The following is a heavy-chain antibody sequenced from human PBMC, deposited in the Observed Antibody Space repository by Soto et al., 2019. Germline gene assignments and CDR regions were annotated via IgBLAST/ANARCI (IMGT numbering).Heavy chain of an antibody. V-gene: IGHV4-59*01. D-gene: IGHD3-22*01. CDR3: ARDRKYYDSSGYYTSYYYGMDV. Sequence: SETLSLTCTVSGGSISSYYWSWIRQPPGKGLEWIGYIYYSGSTNYNPSLKSRVTISVDTSKNQFSLKLSSVTAADTAVYYCARDRKYYDSSGYYTSYYYGMDVWGQGTTVTVSS. CDR1: GGSISSYY. CDR2: IYYSGST. J-gene: IGHJ6*02.